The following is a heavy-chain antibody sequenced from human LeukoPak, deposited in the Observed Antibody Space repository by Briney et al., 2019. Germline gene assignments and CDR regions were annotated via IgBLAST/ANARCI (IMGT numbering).Heavy chain of an antibody. J-gene: IGHJ4*02. Sequence: ASVKVSCKASGYTFTGYYMHWVRQAPGQGLEWMGRINPNSGGTNYAQKFQGRVTMTRDTSISTAYMELSRLRSDDTAVYYCARGLVGATCFDYWGQGTLVTVSS. CDR2: INPNSGGT. CDR3: ARGLVGATCFDY. V-gene: IGHV1-2*06. D-gene: IGHD1-26*01. CDR1: GYTFTGYY.